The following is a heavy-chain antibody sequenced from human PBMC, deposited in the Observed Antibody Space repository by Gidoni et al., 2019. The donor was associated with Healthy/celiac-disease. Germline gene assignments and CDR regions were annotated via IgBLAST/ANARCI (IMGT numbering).Heavy chain of an antibody. CDR3: AKDLIAVAADYYFDY. Sequence: EVQLLESGGGLVQPGGSLRLSCAASGFTVNSYAMSWARQAPGKGLGWVSAMSGSGGSTYYANSVKGRFTISRDKSKNTLYLQMNSLVAEDTAVYYCAKDLIAVAADYYFDYWGQGTLVTVSS. CDR1: GFTVNSYA. V-gene: IGHV3-23*01. CDR2: MSGSGGST. J-gene: IGHJ4*02. D-gene: IGHD6-19*01.